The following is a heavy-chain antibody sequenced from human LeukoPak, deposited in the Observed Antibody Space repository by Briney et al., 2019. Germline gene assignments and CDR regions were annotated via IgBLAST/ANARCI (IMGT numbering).Heavy chain of an antibody. V-gene: IGHV1-8*01. D-gene: IGHD7-27*01. CDR1: GYTFTSYD. J-gene: IGHJ4*02. CDR3: ARNAPLTGDFDY. CDR2: MNPNSGNT. Sequence: ASVKVSCKASGYTFTSYDINWVRQATGQGLEWLGWMNPNSGNTGYAQKFQGRVTMTRNTSISTAYMELNSLRSEDTAVYYYARNAPLTGDFDYWGPGTLVTVSS.